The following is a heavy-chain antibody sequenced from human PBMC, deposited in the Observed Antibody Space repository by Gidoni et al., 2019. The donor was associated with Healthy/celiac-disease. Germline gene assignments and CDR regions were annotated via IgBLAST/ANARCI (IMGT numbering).Heavy chain of an antibody. CDR2: IKSKTDGGTT. CDR1: GLTFSNAW. V-gene: IGHV3-15*01. J-gene: IGHJ6*02. CDR3: TTAFPETGGMDV. D-gene: IGHD3-10*01. Sequence: EVKLVESGGGLVKPGGAIRLSCAATGLTFSNAWMSWVRQAPGKGLEWVGRIKSKTDGGTTDYAAPVKGRFTISRDDSKNTLYLQMNSLKTEDTAVYYCTTAFPETGGMDVWGQGTTVTVSS.